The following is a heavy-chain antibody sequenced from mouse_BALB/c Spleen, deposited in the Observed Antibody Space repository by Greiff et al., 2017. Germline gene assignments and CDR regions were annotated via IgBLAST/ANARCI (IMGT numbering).Heavy chain of an antibody. D-gene: IGHD1-1*01. CDR2: IDPSDSET. V-gene: IGHV1-69*02. Sequence: QVQLQQPGAELVKPGAPVKLSCKASGYTFTSYWMNWVKQRPGRGLEWIGRIDPSDSETHYNQKFKDKATLTVDKSSSTAYIQLSSLTSEDSAVYYCARTYGPLYYAMDYWGQGTSVTVSS. J-gene: IGHJ4*01. CDR1: GYTFTSYW. CDR3: ARTYGPLYYAMDY.